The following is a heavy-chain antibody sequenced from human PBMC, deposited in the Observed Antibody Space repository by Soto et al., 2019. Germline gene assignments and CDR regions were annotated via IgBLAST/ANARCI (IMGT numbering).Heavy chain of an antibody. Sequence: SETLSLTCAVYGGSFSGYYWSWIRQPPGEGLEWIGEINHSGSTNYNPSLKSRVTISVDTSKNQFSLKLSSVTAADTAVYYCARETYYYDSSGYYSGAFDYWGQGTLVTVSS. V-gene: IGHV4-34*01. CDR3: ARETYYYDSSGYYSGAFDY. J-gene: IGHJ4*02. CDR1: GGSFSGYY. D-gene: IGHD3-22*01. CDR2: INHSGST.